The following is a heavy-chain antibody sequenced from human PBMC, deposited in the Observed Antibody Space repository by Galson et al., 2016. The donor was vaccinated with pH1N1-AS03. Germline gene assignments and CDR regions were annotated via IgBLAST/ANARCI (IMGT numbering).Heavy chain of an antibody. D-gene: IGHD3-10*01. CDR1: GFTFSDYA. CDR2: ISGTGGSP. V-gene: IGHV3-23*01. CDR3: VAGGSGTDLFDV. Sequence: SLRLSCAASGFTFSDYAMGWVRQAPGKGLEWLAEISGTGGSPYCADSVKGRFSISRDNSKSTVYLHLKGLRVEDTAEYYCVAGGSGTDLFDVWGLGTMVIVSS. J-gene: IGHJ3*01.